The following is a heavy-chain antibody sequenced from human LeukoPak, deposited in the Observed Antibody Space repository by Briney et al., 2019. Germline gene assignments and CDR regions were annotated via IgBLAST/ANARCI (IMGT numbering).Heavy chain of an antibody. D-gene: IGHD4-17*01. Sequence: ASVKVSCKVSGYTFTDYYMHWVRQAPGQGLEWMGWINPNSGGTNYAQKFQGRVTMTRDTSISTAYMELSRLRSDDTAVYYCARIRRSGDPQKHYYFDYWGQGTLVTVSS. V-gene: IGHV1-2*02. J-gene: IGHJ4*02. CDR3: ARIRRSGDPQKHYYFDY. CDR1: GYTFTDYY. CDR2: INPNSGGT.